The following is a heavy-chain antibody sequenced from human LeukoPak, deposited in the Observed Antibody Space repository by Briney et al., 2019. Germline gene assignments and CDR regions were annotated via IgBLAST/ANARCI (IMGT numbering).Heavy chain of an antibody. CDR1: GFTFRSYS. CDR3: AREVGRFLEWLPTYYFDY. J-gene: IGHJ4*02. V-gene: IGHV3-21*01. Sequence: GGSLRLSCAASGFTFRSYSMNWVRQAPGKGLEWVSSISSSSSYIYYAGSVKCRFTIARDNAKNSLYLQMNSLRAEDTAVYYCAREVGRFLEWLPTYYFDYWGQGTLVTVSS. CDR2: ISSSSSYI. D-gene: IGHD3-3*01.